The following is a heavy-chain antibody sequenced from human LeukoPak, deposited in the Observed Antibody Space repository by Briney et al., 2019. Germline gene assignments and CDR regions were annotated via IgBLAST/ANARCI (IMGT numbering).Heavy chain of an antibody. CDR1: GYSFTSHW. CDR2: IYPGDSDT. CDR3: ARSPYSSGWPPTYTFDY. J-gene: IGHJ4*02. V-gene: IGHV5-51*01. Sequence: GESLKISCKGSGYSFTSHWIGWVRQMPGKGLEWMGIIYPGDSDTRYSPSFQGQVTISADKSISTAYLQWSSLKASDTAMYYCARSPYSSGWPPTYTFDYWGQGTLVTVSS. D-gene: IGHD6-19*01.